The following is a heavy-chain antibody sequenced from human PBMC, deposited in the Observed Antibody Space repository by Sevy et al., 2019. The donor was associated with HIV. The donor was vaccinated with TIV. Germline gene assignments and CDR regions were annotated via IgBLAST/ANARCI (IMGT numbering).Heavy chain of an antibody. CDR1: GYTFTDTGYY. CDR2: INPKSGAT. V-gene: IGHV1-2*02. CDR3: ARESYDFWTGPVDYYYGMDV. Sequence: ASVKVSCKASGYTFTDTGYYVHWVRQAPGQGLEWMGWINPKSGATNYAQKFQGRVTMTRDTSVSTANMELSRLRSDDTAVYYCARESYDFWTGPVDYYYGMDVWGQGTTVTVSS. J-gene: IGHJ6*02. D-gene: IGHD3-3*01.